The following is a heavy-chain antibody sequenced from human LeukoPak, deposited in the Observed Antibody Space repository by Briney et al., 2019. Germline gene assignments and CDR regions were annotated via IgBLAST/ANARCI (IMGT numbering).Heavy chain of an antibody. Sequence: SETLSLTCIVSGGSVSSGGYYWSWIRQPPGKGLELIGYIYYSGSTNYNPSLKSRVTISVDTSKNQFSLKLSSVTAADTAVYYCARGHRASRTLEMATISRRILPFDYWGQGTLVTVSS. CDR2: IYYSGST. J-gene: IGHJ4*02. V-gene: IGHV4-61*08. CDR1: GGSVSSGGYY. D-gene: IGHD5-24*01. CDR3: ARGHRASRTLEMATISRRILPFDY.